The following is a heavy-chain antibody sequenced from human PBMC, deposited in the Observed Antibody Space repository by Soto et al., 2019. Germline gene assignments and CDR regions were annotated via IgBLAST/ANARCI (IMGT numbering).Heavy chain of an antibody. Sequence: SVKVWCKASGGTFSSYAISWVRQAPVQGLEWMGGIIPIFGTANYAQKFQGRVTITADESTSTAYMELSSLRSEDTAVYYCARVRTDYYDSSGYYFDIWGQGTMVTVSS. CDR2: IIPIFGTA. D-gene: IGHD3-22*01. J-gene: IGHJ3*02. CDR1: GGTFSSYA. CDR3: ARVRTDYYDSSGYYFDI. V-gene: IGHV1-69*13.